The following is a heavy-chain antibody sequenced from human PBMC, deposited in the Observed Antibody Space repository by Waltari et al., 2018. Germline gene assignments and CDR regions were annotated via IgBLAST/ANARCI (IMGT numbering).Heavy chain of an antibody. CDR1: GFPFNTYS. CDR3: ARVGGAALTEGFDY. Sequence: EVQLVQSGGDLVQPGGSLRLSCAASGFPFNTYSMAWVRQAPGKGLEWFSYITSRSSTIYYADSVRGRFTTSRDNAKNSLYLQMNSLRVEDTAVYYCARVGGAALTEGFDYWGQGTLVTVAS. V-gene: IGHV3-48*01. CDR2: ITSRSSTI. D-gene: IGHD7-27*01. J-gene: IGHJ4*02.